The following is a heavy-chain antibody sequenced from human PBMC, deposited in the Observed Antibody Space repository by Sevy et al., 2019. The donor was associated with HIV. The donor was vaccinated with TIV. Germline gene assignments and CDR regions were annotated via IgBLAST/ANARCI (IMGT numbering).Heavy chain of an antibody. Sequence: ASVKVSCKASGYTLTDYYIHWVRQAPGQGLEWMGRINPNSGGKNSAPKFQGRVTMTRDTSFNTAYMEVSRLRSDDTAVYFCAIVGAAVGPSYYDYYGLDVWGQGTTVTVSS. V-gene: IGHV1-2*06. CDR3: AIVGAAVGPSYYDYYGLDV. CDR2: INPNSGGK. CDR1: GYTLTDYY. D-gene: IGHD6-13*01. J-gene: IGHJ6*02.